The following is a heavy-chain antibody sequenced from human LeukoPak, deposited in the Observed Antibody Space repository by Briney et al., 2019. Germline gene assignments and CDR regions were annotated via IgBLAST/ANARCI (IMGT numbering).Heavy chain of an antibody. CDR2: IYDSGST. CDR3: ASLTTADAFDI. CDR1: GGSISSYY. D-gene: IGHD3-22*01. Sequence: ALETLSLTCTVSGGSISSYYWSWIRQPPGKGLEWIGYIYDSGSTNYNPSLKSRVTISVDTSKNQFSLKLSSVTAADTAVFYCASLTTADAFDIWGQGTMVTVSS. J-gene: IGHJ3*02. V-gene: IGHV4-59*01.